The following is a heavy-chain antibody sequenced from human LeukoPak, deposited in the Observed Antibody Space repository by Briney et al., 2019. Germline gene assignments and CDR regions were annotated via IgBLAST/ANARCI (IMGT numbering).Heavy chain of an antibody. Sequence: PGGSLRLSCAASGFTFSSYGMHWVRQAPGKGLEWVAVIWYDGSNKYYADSVKGRFTTSRDNSKNTLYLQMNSLGAEDTAVYYCARVGDYGGNSIHFDYWGQGTLVTVSS. CDR2: IWYDGSNK. CDR3: ARVGDYGGNSIHFDY. D-gene: IGHD4-23*01. V-gene: IGHV3-33*01. CDR1: GFTFSSYG. J-gene: IGHJ4*02.